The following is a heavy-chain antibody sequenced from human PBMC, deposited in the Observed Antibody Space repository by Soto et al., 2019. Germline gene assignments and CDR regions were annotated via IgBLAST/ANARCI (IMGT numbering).Heavy chain of an antibody. CDR2: MRANSGDT. CDR1: GDIFTNFD. Sequence: QVQLVQPGAEVRKPGASVKVSCKASGDIFTNFDFNWVRQATGQGLEWIGWMRANSGDTGDDQKVQGRVSMTRDTSMSTASMELSSLNAADTALYYCARYIYGQGFKAWGQGTLVFVSS. J-gene: IGHJ5*02. D-gene: IGHD3-3*02. CDR3: ARYIYGQGFKA. V-gene: IGHV1-8*01.